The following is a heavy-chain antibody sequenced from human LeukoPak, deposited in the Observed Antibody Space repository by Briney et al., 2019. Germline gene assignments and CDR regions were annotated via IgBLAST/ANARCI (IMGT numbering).Heavy chain of an antibody. CDR2: ISGFGGAT. Sequence: GGSLRLSCAASGLTFNNYAMNWVRQAPGKGLKWVSGISGFGGATNYADSVKGRVTISRDNSKNTLYLQMNSLRAEDTAVYYCAKEGDSSSWYEDWGQGTLVIFSS. J-gene: IGHJ4*02. D-gene: IGHD6-13*01. CDR3: AKEGDSSSWYED. V-gene: IGHV3-23*01. CDR1: GLTFNNYA.